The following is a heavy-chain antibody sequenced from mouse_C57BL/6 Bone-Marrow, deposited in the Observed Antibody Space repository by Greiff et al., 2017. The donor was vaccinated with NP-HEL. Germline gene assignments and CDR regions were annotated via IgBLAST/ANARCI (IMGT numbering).Heavy chain of an antibody. V-gene: IGHV1-82*01. CDR3: AIYSNYYAMDY. CDR1: GYAFSSSW. J-gene: IGHJ4*01. D-gene: IGHD2-5*01. CDR2: IYPGDGDT. Sequence: QVQLQQSGPELVKPGASVKISCKASGYAFSSSWMNWVKQRPGKGLEWIGRIYPGDGDTNYNGKFKGKATLTADKSSSTAYMQLSSLTSEDSAVYFCAIYSNYYAMDYWGQGTSVTGYS.